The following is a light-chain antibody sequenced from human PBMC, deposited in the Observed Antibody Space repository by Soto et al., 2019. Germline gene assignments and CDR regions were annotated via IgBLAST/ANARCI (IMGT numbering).Light chain of an antibody. CDR2: DTS. Sequence: QAVVTQEPSLTVSPGGTVTLTCGSSTGAVTSNHHPYWFQQKAGQAPRTLIYDTSNKHSWTPARFSGSLLGDKAALTLSGAQPVDDAQYHCLLSYNAARVFGGGTKLTVL. CDR1: TGAVTSNHH. CDR3: LLSYNAARV. V-gene: IGLV7-46*01. J-gene: IGLJ2*01.